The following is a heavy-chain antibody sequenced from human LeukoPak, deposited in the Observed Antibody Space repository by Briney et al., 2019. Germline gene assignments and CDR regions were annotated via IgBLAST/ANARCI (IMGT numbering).Heavy chain of an antibody. J-gene: IGHJ4*02. Sequence: GGSLRLSCTDSGFTFRNYWMTWVRQAPGKGLEWVANIKQDGSEKYYVDSVKGRFTISRDNAKNSLYLQMNSLRAEDTAVYYCARDTAMVPPFDYWGQGTLVTVSS. CDR2: IKQDGSEK. D-gene: IGHD5-18*01. CDR3: ARDTAMVPPFDY. V-gene: IGHV3-7*01. CDR1: GFTFRNYW.